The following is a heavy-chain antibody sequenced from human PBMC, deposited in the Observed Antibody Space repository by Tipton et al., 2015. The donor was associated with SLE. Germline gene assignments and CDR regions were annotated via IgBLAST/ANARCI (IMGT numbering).Heavy chain of an antibody. V-gene: IGHV3-7*01. J-gene: IGHJ3*02. CDR2: IKQDGSEK. CDR1: GFTFSSYW. CDR3: ARAGEYYDILTGYNRAFDI. D-gene: IGHD3-9*01. Sequence: GSLRLSCAASGFTFSSYWMSWVRQAPGKGLEWVANIKQDGSEKYYVDSVKGRFTISRDNAKNSLYLQMNSLRAEDTAVYYCARAGEYYDILTGYNRAFDIWGQGTMVTVSS.